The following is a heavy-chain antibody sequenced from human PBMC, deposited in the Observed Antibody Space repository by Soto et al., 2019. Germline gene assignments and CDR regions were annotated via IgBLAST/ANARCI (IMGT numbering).Heavy chain of an antibody. J-gene: IGHJ4*02. Sequence: QLQLQESGPGLVKPSETLSLTCTVSGGSISSGSFYWGWIRQPPGKGLEWIGSIYYTRNTYYNPSLKSRVTISVDSSTNQFSLKLSSVTAADTAVYYCARHWEQWLGYIDYWGQGTLVAVSS. CDR3: ARHWEQWLGYIDY. V-gene: IGHV4-39*01. CDR1: GGSISSGSFY. CDR2: IYYTRNT. D-gene: IGHD6-19*01.